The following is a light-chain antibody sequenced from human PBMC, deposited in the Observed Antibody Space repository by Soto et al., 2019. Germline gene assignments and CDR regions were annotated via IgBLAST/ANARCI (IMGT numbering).Light chain of an antibody. Sequence: DIVLTQSPGTLSLSPGERATLSCRASQSVSSSYLAWYQQKPGQAPRLLIYGASRRAPGIRDRFSGSGSGTDFTLTISRLEPEDFAVYYCQQYGSSPRTFGQGTKVQIK. V-gene: IGKV3-20*01. J-gene: IGKJ1*01. CDR1: QSVSSSY. CDR2: GAS. CDR3: QQYGSSPRT.